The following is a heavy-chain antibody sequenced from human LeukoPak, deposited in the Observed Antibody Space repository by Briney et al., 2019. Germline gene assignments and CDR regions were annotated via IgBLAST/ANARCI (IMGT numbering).Heavy chain of an antibody. D-gene: IGHD4-17*01. V-gene: IGHV3-33*01. CDR3: ARGDPTVTTKRNFDY. CDR1: GFTFSSYG. CDR2: IWYDGSNK. J-gene: IGHJ4*02. Sequence: PGRSLRLSCAASGFTFSSYGMHWVRQAPGKGLEWVAVIWYDGSNKYYADSVKGRFTISRDNSKNTLYLQMNSLRVEDTAVYYCARGDPTVTTKRNFDYWGQGTLVTVSS.